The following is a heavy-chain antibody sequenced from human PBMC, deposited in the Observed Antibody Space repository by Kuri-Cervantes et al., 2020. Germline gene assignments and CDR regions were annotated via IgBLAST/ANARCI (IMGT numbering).Heavy chain of an antibody. CDR1: GFTFTNYW. J-gene: IGHJ4*02. Sequence: GGSLRLSCAASGFTFTNYWMHWVRQAPGEGLVWVSQISSDGSSTTYADSVEGRLTISRDSAKNTLHLQLNSLRAEDTALYYCAKAHGVVTAPTIFDYWGQGTLVAVSS. CDR2: ISSDGSST. CDR3: AKAHGVVTAPTIFDY. V-gene: IGHV3-74*01. D-gene: IGHD2-21*02.